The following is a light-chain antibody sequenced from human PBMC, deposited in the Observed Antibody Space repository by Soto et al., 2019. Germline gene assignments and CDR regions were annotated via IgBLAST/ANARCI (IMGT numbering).Light chain of an antibody. J-gene: IGKJ1*01. CDR2: AAS. CDR3: QQYYSYPPWT. Sequence: AIRMTQSPSSFSASTGDRVTITCRASQGISSYLAWYQQKPGKSPKLLIYAASTLQSGVPSRFSGSGSGTDFTLTIRCMQSEDFATYYCQQYYSYPPWTCGQGTKVEIK. V-gene: IGKV1-8*01. CDR1: QGISSY.